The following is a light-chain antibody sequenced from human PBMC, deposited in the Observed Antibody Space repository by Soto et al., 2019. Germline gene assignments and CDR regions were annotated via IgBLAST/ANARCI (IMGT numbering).Light chain of an antibody. V-gene: IGKV3-20*01. J-gene: IGKJ2*01. CDR2: GAS. Sequence: ENVLTQSPGTLSLSPGERATLSCRASQSVSSNYLAWYQQKPGQSPRLLIYGASSRATGIPDRFSGSGSGTDFTLTISRLEPEYFAVYYCQQYGGSPPVTFGQGTKLDIK. CDR3: QQYGGSPPVT. CDR1: QSVSSNY.